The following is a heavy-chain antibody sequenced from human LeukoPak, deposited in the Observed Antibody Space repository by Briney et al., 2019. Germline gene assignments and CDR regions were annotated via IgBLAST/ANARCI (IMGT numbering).Heavy chain of an antibody. V-gene: IGHV6-1*01. D-gene: IGHD2-2*01. Sequence: SQTLSLTCAISGDSFSSNSATWNWIRQSPSRGLEWLGRTYYRSTWYNDYAVSVRGRITVNPDTSKNQFSLHLNSVTPEDTAVYYCARRLTQYDCFDPWGQGILVTVSS. J-gene: IGHJ5*02. CDR1: GDSFSSNSAT. CDR2: TYYRSTWYN. CDR3: ARRLTQYDCFDP.